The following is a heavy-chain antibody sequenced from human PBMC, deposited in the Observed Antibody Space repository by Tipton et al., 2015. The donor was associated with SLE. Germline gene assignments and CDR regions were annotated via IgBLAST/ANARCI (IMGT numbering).Heavy chain of an antibody. V-gene: IGHV4-59*11. Sequence: TLSLTCTVSGGSISSHYWSWIRQPPGKGLEWIGYISYSETTNYNPSLKIRVTISVDTSKNQFSLKLRSVTAADTAVYYCAGAWQGYCSGGTCYVLDYWGRGTMVTVSS. CDR3: AGAWQGYCSGGTCYVLDY. CDR2: ISYSETT. J-gene: IGHJ4*02. D-gene: IGHD2-15*01. CDR1: GGSISSHY.